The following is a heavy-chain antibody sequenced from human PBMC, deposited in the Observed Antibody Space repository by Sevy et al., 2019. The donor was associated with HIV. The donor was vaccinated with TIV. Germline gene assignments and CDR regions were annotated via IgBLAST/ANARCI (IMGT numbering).Heavy chain of an antibody. CDR2: IKQDGSEQ. D-gene: IGHD3-3*01. CDR1: GFSFSSYW. J-gene: IGHJ4*02. Sequence: GGSLRLSCAASGFSFSSYWMSWVRQAPGKGLEWVANIKQDGSEQYYVDSVKVRFTVSRDNAKNSLDLQMNSLRAEDTALYYCATDLFSGTNFWGQGTLVTVSS. V-gene: IGHV3-7*01. CDR3: ATDLFSGTNF.